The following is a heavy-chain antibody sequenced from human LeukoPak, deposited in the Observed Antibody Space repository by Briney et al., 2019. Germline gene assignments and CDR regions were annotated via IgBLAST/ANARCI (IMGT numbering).Heavy chain of an antibody. CDR3: AKDGGYYDSSGDYYYYYGMDV. V-gene: IGHV3-23*01. J-gene: IGHJ6*02. CDR2: ISGSGGST. CDR1: GFTFSSYA. D-gene: IGHD3-22*01. Sequence: PGGSLRLSCAASGFTFSSYAMSWVRQAPGKGLGWVSAISGSGGSTYYADSVKCRFTISRDNSKNTLYLQMNSLRAEDTAVYYCAKDGGYYDSSGDYYYYYGMDVWGQGTTVTVSS.